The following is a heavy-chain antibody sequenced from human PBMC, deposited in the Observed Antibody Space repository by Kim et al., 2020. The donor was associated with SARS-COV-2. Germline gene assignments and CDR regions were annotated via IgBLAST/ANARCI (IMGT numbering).Heavy chain of an antibody. Sequence: GGSLRLSCAASGFTFSSYGMHWVRQAPGKGLEWVAVISYDGSNKYYADSVKGRFTISRDNSKNTLYLQMNSLRAEDTAVYYCARTSIAVAGRGAFDIWG. CDR2: ISYDGSNK. CDR1: GFTFSSYG. D-gene: IGHD6-19*01. J-gene: IGHJ3*02. CDR3: ARTSIAVAGRGAFDI. V-gene: IGHV3-33*05.